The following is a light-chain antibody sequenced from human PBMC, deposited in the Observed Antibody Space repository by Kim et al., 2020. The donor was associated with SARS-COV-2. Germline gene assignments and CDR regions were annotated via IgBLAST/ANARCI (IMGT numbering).Light chain of an antibody. CDR3: CSYEGTYV. Sequence: QSALTQPRSVSGSPGQSVTISCSGPSSDIADYNFVSWYQQHPGKAPKLMIYDVTKRPSGVPDRFSGSKSGNTTSLTISGLQAEDEADYYCCSYEGTYVFGPGTKVTVL. J-gene: IGLJ1*01. CDR1: SSDIADYNF. CDR2: DVT. V-gene: IGLV2-11*01.